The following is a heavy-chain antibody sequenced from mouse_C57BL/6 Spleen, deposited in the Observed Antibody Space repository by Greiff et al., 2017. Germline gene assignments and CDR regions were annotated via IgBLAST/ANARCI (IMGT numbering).Heavy chain of an antibody. CDR1: GFTFSSYA. CDR3: ARHYGSSSWSAY. Sequence: EVQLVESGGGLVKPGGSLKLSCAASGFTFSSYAMSWVRQTPEKRLEWVATISDGGSYTYYPDNVKGRFTISRDNAKNNLYLQMRHLKSEDTSMYYCARHYGSSSWSAYWGQGTLVTVSA. D-gene: IGHD1-1*01. CDR2: ISDGGSYT. V-gene: IGHV5-4*01. J-gene: IGHJ3*01.